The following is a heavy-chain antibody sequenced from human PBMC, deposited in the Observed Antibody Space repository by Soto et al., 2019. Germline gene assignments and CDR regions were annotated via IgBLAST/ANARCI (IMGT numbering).Heavy chain of an antibody. CDR2: IHYGGST. Sequence: SETLSLTCTVSGGSISSSSYYWGWIRQPPGEGLEWVGSIHYGGSTSFNPSLESRVAMSVDTSKNHFSLNLSSVTAADMAVYYCAREGSYSAYNFAHGIQLWSFDFWGQGALVTVSS. D-gene: IGHD5-12*01. J-gene: IGHJ4*02. CDR3: AREGSYSAYNFAHGIQLWSFDF. V-gene: IGHV4-39*07. CDR1: GGSISSSSYY.